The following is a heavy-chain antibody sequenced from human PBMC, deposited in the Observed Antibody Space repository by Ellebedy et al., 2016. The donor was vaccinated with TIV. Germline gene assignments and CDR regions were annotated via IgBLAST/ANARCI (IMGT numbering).Heavy chain of an antibody. Sequence: SVKVSCXASGGTFSSYAISWVRQAPGQGLEWMGGIIPIFGTANYAQKFQGRVTITADESTSTAYMELSSLRSEDTAVYYCARDYYDSSGYRPVGGVDWGQGTLVTVSS. D-gene: IGHD3-22*01. J-gene: IGHJ4*02. CDR3: ARDYYDSSGYRPVGGVD. CDR2: IIPIFGTA. V-gene: IGHV1-69*13. CDR1: GGTFSSYA.